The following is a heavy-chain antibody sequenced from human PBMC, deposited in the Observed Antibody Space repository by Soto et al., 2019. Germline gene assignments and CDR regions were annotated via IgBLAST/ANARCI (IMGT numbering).Heavy chain of an antibody. V-gene: IGHV1-8*01. D-gene: IGHD2-15*01. Sequence: AVKVSCKASGYTFTSYDINWVRQATGQGLEWMGWMNPNSDNTGYAQKFQGRVTMTRNTSISTAYMELSSLRSEDTAVYYCARARGSYTDYWGQGTLVTVSS. CDR2: MNPNSDNT. CDR3: ARARGSYTDY. J-gene: IGHJ4*02. CDR1: GYTFTSYD.